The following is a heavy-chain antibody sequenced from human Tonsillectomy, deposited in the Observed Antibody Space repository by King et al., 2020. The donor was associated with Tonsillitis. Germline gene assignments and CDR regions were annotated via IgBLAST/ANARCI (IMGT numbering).Heavy chain of an antibody. Sequence: VQLVESGGGLVQPGGSLRLSCAASGFTFSSYAMSWVRQAPGKGLERVSAISGSGGSPYYADSVKGRFTISIDNSKNTLYLQMNSLRAEDTAVYYCAKGGYDSSGYYYWYFDLWGRGTLVTVSS. CDR3: AKGGYDSSGYYYWYFDL. V-gene: IGHV3-23*04. D-gene: IGHD3-22*01. CDR2: ISGSGGSP. J-gene: IGHJ2*01. CDR1: GFTFSSYA.